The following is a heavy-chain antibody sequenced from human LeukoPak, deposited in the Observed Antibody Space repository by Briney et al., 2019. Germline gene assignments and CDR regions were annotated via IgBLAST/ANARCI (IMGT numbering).Heavy chain of an antibody. Sequence: AGGSLRLSCTASGFTFGDYAMSWVRQAPGKGLEWVGFIRSKAYGGPAEYAASVKGRFTISRDDSKSIAYLQMNSLKTEDTAVYDCTRGSSSGWYWTYYFDYWGQGTLVTVSS. J-gene: IGHJ4*02. CDR3: TRGSSSGWYWTYYFDY. V-gene: IGHV3-49*04. D-gene: IGHD6-19*01. CDR2: IRSKAYGGPA. CDR1: GFTFGDYA.